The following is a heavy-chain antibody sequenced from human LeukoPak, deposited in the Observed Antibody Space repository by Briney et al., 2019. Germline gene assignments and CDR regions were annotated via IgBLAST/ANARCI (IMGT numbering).Heavy chain of an antibody. J-gene: IGHJ4*02. CDR2: ISANGQAT. CDR3: ARDPYNTILYRLAH. CDR1: GFAFGTYA. Sequence: GGALRLSCAGSGFAFGTYAMNWVRPAPGMGLDGVSSISANGQATYYADSVEGRFTISRDNSKSTLYLQLNSLRAEDTATYYCARDPYNTILYRLAHWGQGTLVTVSS. D-gene: IGHD3-10*01. V-gene: IGHV3-23*01.